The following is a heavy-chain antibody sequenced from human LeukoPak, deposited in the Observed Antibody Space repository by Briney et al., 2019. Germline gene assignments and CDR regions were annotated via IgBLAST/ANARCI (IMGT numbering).Heavy chain of an antibody. CDR2: ITASGTAM. V-gene: IGHV3-48*02. J-gene: IGHJ4*02. CDR3: ASSGSYRFDY. D-gene: IGHD1-26*01. Sequence: GGSLRLSCAASGFTFSSYFMNWVRQAPGKGLEWVSHITASGTAMFYADSVKGRFTISRDNAKNSLYLQMNSLRDEDTAVYYCASSGSYRFDYWGQGTLVTVSS. CDR1: GFTFSSYF.